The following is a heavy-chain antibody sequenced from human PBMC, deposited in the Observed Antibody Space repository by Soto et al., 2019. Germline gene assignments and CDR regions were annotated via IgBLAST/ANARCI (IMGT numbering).Heavy chain of an antibody. CDR1: GSTFTGYY. V-gene: IGHV1-2*02. CDR3: ARSSYSGYDEFDY. J-gene: IGHJ4*02. D-gene: IGHD5-12*01. CDR2: INPNSGGT. Sequence: ASVAVSCTSSGSTFTGYYMHWVRQAPGQGLEWMGWINPNSGGTNYAQKFQGRVTMTRDTSISTAYMELSRLRSDDTAVYYCARSSYSGYDEFDYWGQGTLVSV.